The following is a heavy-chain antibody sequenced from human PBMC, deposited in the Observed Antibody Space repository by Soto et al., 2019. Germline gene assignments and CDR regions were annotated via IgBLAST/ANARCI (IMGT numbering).Heavy chain of an antibody. J-gene: IGHJ6*03. V-gene: IGHV5-51*01. D-gene: IGHD2-15*01. Sequence: GESLKISCKGSGYSFTNYWIDWVRQMPGKGLEWMGIIYPGDSDTRYSPSFQGRVTISADKSITMVYLQWSSLTASDTSIYYCARTGSSPYYMDVWGKGTTVTVSS. CDR1: GYSFTNYW. CDR2: IYPGDSDT. CDR3: ARTGSSPYYMDV.